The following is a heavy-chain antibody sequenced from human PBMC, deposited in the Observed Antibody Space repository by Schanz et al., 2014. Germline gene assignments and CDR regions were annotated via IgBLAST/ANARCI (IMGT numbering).Heavy chain of an antibody. CDR1: GGTFSTYP. V-gene: IGHV1-69*02. J-gene: IGHJ4*02. D-gene: IGHD3-22*01. CDR3: ARSNYYDNSDYYNSFDY. CDR2: IIPILGIA. Sequence: QLQLVQSGAEVKKPGSSMKVSCKASGGTFSTYPINWVRQAPGQGLEWMGRIIPILGIANYAQKFQGRVTNTADKSTSTAYMDLSSLRPEDTAVYYCARSNYYDNSDYYNSFDYWGQGTLVTVSS.